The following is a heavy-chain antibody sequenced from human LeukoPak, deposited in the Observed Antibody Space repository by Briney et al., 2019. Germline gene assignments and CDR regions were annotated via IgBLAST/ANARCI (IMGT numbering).Heavy chain of an antibody. D-gene: IGHD1-26*01. Sequence: GGSLRLSCGASGFTFSSYAMSWVRQAPGKRLEWVAVISYDGSNKYYADSVKGRFTISRDNSKNTLYLQMNSLRAEDTAVYYCAKAKWELLRLDPWGQGTLVTVSS. CDR2: ISYDGSNK. CDR3: AKAKWELLRLDP. CDR1: GFTFSSYA. J-gene: IGHJ5*02. V-gene: IGHV3-30*18.